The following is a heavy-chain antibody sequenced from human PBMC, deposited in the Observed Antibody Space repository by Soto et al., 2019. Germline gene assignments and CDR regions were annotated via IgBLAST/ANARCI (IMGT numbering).Heavy chain of an antibody. J-gene: IGHJ4*02. CDR3: AIEHFPYTYDSFDY. V-gene: IGHV1-18*04. CDR1: GYTFTTYG. Sequence: QVQLVQSGAEMKNPGASVKVYCKASGYTFTTYGISWVRQAPGQGLEWMGWISAYNGNTHYAQKLQGRVTLTTDTSTSTAYVELRSLRSDDTAVYYCAIEHFPYTYDSFDYWCQGTLVTVSS. D-gene: IGHD3-3*02. CDR2: ISAYNGNT.